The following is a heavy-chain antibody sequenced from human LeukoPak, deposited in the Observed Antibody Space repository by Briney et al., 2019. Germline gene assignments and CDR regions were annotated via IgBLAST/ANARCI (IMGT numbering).Heavy chain of an antibody. CDR2: IYYGGST. CDR3: ARTTVYYYDSSGYPVLGNFDY. D-gene: IGHD3-22*01. V-gene: IGHV4-39*01. J-gene: IGHJ4*02. Sequence: PSETLSLTCTVSGGSISSSSYYWGWIRQPPGKGLEWIGSIYYGGSTYYSPSLKSRVTISVDTSKNQFSLKLSSVTAADTAVYYCARTTVYYYDSSGYPVLGNFDYWGQGTLVTVSS. CDR1: GGSISSSSYY.